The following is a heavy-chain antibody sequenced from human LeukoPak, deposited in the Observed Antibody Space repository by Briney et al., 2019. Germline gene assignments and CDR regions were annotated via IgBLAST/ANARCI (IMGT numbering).Heavy chain of an antibody. V-gene: IGHV3-21*01. CDR2: ISSSSSYI. Sequence: TGGSLRLSRAASGFTFSSYSMNWVRQAPGKGLEWVSSISSSSSYIYYADSVKGRFTISRDNAKNSLYLQMNSLRAEDTAVYYCARDARVLAVAGTDYWGQGTLVTVSS. J-gene: IGHJ4*02. CDR1: GFTFSSYS. D-gene: IGHD6-19*01. CDR3: ARDARVLAVAGTDY.